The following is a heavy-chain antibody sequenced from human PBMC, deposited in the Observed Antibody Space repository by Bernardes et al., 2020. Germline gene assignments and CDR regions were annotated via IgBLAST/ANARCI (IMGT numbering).Heavy chain of an antibody. V-gene: IGHV3-7*01. CDR1: GFTFSSYW. D-gene: IGHD1-7*01. CDR2: IKQDGSEK. CDR3: AREGRDNWNYGYYYYGMDV. J-gene: IGHJ6*04. Sequence: WGSLRLSCAASGFTFSSYWMSWVRQAPGKGLEWVANIKQDGSEKYYVDSVKGRFTISRDNAKNSLYLQMNSLRAEDTAVYYCAREGRDNWNYGYYYYGMDVWGKGTTVTVSS.